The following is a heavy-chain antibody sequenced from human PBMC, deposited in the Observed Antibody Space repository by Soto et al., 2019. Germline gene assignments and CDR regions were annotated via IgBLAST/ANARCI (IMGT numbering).Heavy chain of an antibody. Sequence: PGGSLRLSCSASGFTFSSYAMHWVRQAPGKGLEYVSAISSNGGSTYYADSVKGRFTISRDNSTNTLYLQMSSLRAEDTAVYYCVKAILGYCSGGSCYPFQHWGQGTLVIVSS. CDR3: VKAILGYCSGGSCYPFQH. D-gene: IGHD2-15*01. CDR2: ISSNGGST. J-gene: IGHJ1*01. CDR1: GFTFSSYA. V-gene: IGHV3-64D*06.